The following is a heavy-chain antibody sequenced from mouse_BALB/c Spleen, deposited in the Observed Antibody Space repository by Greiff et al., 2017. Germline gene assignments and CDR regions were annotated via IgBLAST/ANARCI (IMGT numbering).Heavy chain of an antibody. CDR1: GYTFTSYY. D-gene: IGHD2-1*01. CDR2: IYPGNVNT. V-gene: IGHV1S56*01. Sequence: VQGVESGAELVKPGASVRLSCKASGYTFTSYYIHWVKQRPGQGLEWIGWIYPGNVNTKYNEKFKGKATLTADKSSSTAYMQLSSLTSEDSAVYFCARSGGNLWFDDWGQGTTLTVSS. J-gene: IGHJ2*01. CDR3: ARSGGNLWFDD.